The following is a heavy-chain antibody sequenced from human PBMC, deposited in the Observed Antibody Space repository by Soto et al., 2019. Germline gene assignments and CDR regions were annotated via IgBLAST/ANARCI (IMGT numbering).Heavy chain of an antibody. Sequence: PGWSLRVSSAASGFTFSSDAMGWVRQGPGKGLEWVAVVSLGGSTHYADSVRGRFTISRDNSKNTLSLQMPSLTAEDTAVYFCAKRRGAGGTFDYWGQGALVTVSS. D-gene: IGHD1-26*01. CDR2: VSLGGST. CDR3: AKRRGAGGTFDY. V-gene: IGHV3-23*01. J-gene: IGHJ4*02. CDR1: GFTFSSDA.